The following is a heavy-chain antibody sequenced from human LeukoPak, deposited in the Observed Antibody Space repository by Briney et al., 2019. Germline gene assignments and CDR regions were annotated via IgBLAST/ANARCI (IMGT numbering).Heavy chain of an antibody. V-gene: IGHV3-49*04. Sequence: GGSLRLSCTASGFTFGDYAMSWVRQAPGKGLEWVGFIRSKAYGGTTEYAASVKGRFTISRDDSKSIAYLQMNSLKTEDTAVYYCGVEAMDPLDYWGQGTLVTVSS. CDR2: IRSKAYGGTT. J-gene: IGHJ4*02. CDR3: GVEAMDPLDY. D-gene: IGHD5-18*01. CDR1: GFTFGDYA.